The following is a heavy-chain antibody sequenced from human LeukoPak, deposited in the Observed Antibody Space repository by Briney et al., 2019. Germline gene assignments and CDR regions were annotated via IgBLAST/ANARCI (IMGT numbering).Heavy chain of an antibody. J-gene: IGHJ6*03. V-gene: IGHV5-51*01. Sequence: GESLKISCKGSGYTFTNYWIAWVRQMPGKGLEWMGIIYPGDSTTRCSPSFQGQVTISADKSISTAYLQWGSLKASDTAIYYCARHSDCRTSKCSGGNFYYMDVWGKGTTVTVSS. CDR2: IYPGDSTT. CDR3: ARHSDCRTSKCSGGNFYYMDV. D-gene: IGHD3-16*01. CDR1: GYTFTNYW.